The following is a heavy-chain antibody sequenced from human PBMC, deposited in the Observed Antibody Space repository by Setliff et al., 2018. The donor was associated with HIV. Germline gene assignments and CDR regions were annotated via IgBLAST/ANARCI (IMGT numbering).Heavy chain of an antibody. CDR2: IHHTGHI. CDR1: GESSNDYY. V-gene: IGHV4-34*01. J-gene: IGHJ6*02. Sequence: SETLSLTCAFYGESSNDYYWNWIRQPPGKGPEWIGEIHHTGHINNHPSFKSRVTISLDKSTNQFSLKMKSVTAADSAVYYCARSVIGYYYYGMDVWGQGTTVTVSS. CDR3: ARSVIGYYYYGMDV. D-gene: IGHD3-10*01.